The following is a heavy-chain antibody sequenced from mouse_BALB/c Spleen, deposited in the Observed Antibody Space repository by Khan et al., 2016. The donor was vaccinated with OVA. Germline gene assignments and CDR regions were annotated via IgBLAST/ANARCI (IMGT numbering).Heavy chain of an antibody. D-gene: IGHD1-1*01. V-gene: IGHV1-76*01. Sequence: QVQLQQPGAELVRPGASVKLSCKPSGYIFTSYWIHWVKQRSGQGLEWIARIYPGTDNTYFNEKLKDKATLTADKSSSTAYMHLSSLKSEDSAVYFCAREEALYYFDYWGQGTTLTVSS. J-gene: IGHJ2*01. CDR2: IYPGTDNT. CDR3: AREEALYYFDY. CDR1: GYIFTSYW.